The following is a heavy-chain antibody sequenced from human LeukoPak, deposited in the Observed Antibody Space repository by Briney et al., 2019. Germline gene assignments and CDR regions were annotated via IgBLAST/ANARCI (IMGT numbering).Heavy chain of an antibody. J-gene: IGHJ4*02. D-gene: IGHD6-13*01. Sequence: SETLSLTCTVSGGSIGSSSYYWGWIRQPPGEGLEWIGSIYYSGNTYYNPSLKSRVTISVDTSKNQFSLKLSSVTAADTAVYYCARGYSSSWNYLDYWGQGTLVTVSS. V-gene: IGHV4-39*01. CDR2: IYYSGNT. CDR3: ARGYSSSWNYLDY. CDR1: GGSIGSSSYY.